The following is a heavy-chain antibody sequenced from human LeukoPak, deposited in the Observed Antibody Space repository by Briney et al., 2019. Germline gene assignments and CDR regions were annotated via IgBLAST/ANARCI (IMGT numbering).Heavy chain of an antibody. Sequence: SETLSLTCTVSGGSISSYYWSWIRQPAGKGLEWIGRIYTSGSTNYNPSLKSRVTMSVDTSKNQFSLRLSSVTAADTAVYYCASLRERSYYARGFDYWGQGILVTVSS. CDR2: IYTSGST. D-gene: IGHD1-26*01. CDR3: ASLRERSYYARGFDY. CDR1: GGSISSYY. V-gene: IGHV4-4*07. J-gene: IGHJ4*02.